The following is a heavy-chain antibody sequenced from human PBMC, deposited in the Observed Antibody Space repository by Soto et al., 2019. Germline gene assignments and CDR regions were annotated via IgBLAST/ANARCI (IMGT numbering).Heavy chain of an antibody. V-gene: IGHV3-13*04. CDR3: ARAIGPTLFDY. D-gene: IGHD3-22*01. J-gene: IGHJ4*02. CDR1: GFTFSSYD. Sequence: GGSLRLSCSASGFTFSSYDRHWFHQGPGKGLEWVSAIVTAGDTNYAGSAKGRFTISRKNAKNSLYLQMNSMRAGDTAIYFCARAIGPTLFDYWGQGTLVTVSS. CDR2: IVTAGDT.